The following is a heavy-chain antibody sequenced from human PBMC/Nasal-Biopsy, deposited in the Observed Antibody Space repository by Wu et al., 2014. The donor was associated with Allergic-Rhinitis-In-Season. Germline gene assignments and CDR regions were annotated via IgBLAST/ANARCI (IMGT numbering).Heavy chain of an antibody. Sequence: IGEINHSGSTNYNPSLKSRVTISVDTSKNQLSLKLSSVTAADTAVYYCARLAYYKAIDYWGQGTLVTVSS. D-gene: IGHD3-10*01. V-gene: IGHV4-34*01. J-gene: IGHJ4*02. CDR3: ARLAYYKAIDY. CDR2: INHSGST.